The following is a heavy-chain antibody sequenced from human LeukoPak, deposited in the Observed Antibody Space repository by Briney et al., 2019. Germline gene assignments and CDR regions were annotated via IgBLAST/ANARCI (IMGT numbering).Heavy chain of an antibody. CDR3: ARGQLSAAGLDY. J-gene: IGHJ4*02. CDR1: GFTFSSPS. Sequence: PGRSLRLSCAASGFTFSSPSMHWLRQAPGKGLEWVAVFTHDGSTKYYEDSVQGRFTISRDNSKNTVSLQMNSLRAEDTAVYYCARGQLSAAGLDYWGQGTLVTVSS. D-gene: IGHD6-13*01. V-gene: IGHV3-30-3*01. CDR2: FTHDGSTK.